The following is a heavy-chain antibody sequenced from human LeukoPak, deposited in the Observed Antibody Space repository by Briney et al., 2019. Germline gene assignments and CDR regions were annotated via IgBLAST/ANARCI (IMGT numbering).Heavy chain of an antibody. J-gene: IGHJ4*02. Sequence: GGSLRLSCAASGFTFSAHGMIWVRQAPGKGLEWVAVIWYDGSNKYYADSVKGRFTISRDNSKNTLYLQMNSLRAEDTAVYYCARVPGYSSGWYFDYWGQGTLVTVSS. CDR3: ARVPGYSSGWYFDY. V-gene: IGHV3-33*08. CDR2: IWYDGSNK. D-gene: IGHD6-19*01. CDR1: GFTFSAHG.